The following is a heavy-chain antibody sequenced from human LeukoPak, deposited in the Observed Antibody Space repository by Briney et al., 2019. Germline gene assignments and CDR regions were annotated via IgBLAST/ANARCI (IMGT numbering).Heavy chain of an antibody. V-gene: IGHV4-30-2*01. CDR2: VLHSGST. CDR1: GGSISSGGYS. Sequence: PSQTLSLTCDVSGGSISSGGYSWSWIRQTPGKGLEWIGYVLHSGSTHYNPSLNSRVTISVDSSKNQFSLKLSSVTAADTAVYFCARGYYYGSGTSPYFDYWGQGTLVTVSS. D-gene: IGHD3-10*01. J-gene: IGHJ4*02. CDR3: ARGYYYGSGTSPYFDY.